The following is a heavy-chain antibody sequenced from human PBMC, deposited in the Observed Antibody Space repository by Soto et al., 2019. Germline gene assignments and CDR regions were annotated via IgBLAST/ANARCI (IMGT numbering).Heavy chain of an antibody. CDR1: GFTFTYVW. J-gene: IGHJ3*02. V-gene: IGHV3-15*01. CDR2: IKRKSDGETT. D-gene: IGHD2-2*01. CDR3: AADRYCSSNTCPGAFDI. Sequence: EVQLVESGGDSVKPGGSLRLSCAASGFTFTYVWMTWVRQAPGKGLEWVGRIKRKSDGETTDYAAPVKGRFTISRDVSKNTLYLEMNSLKTDDTAVYYCAADRYCSSNTCPGAFDIWGQGTMVRVSA.